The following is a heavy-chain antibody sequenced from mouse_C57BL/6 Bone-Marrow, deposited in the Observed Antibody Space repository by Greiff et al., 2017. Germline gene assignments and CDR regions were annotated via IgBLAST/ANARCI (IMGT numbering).Heavy chain of an antibody. CDR2: IYPGSGST. J-gene: IGHJ1*03. CDR1: GYTFTSYW. CDR3: AGTSGSSSRYFDV. D-gene: IGHD1-1*01. V-gene: IGHV1-55*01. Sequence: QVQLKQPGAELVKPGASVKMSCKASGYTFTSYWITWVKQRPGQGLEWIGDIYPGSGSTNYNEKFKSKATLTVDTSSSTADMQLSSLTSADSAVEYCAGTSGSSSRYFDVWGTGTTVTVSS.